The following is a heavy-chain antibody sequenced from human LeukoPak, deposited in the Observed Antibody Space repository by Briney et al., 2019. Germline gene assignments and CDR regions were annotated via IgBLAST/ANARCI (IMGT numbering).Heavy chain of an antibody. Sequence: GGSLRLSRAASGFTVSSNYMSWVRQAPGKGLEWVSVIYSGGSTYYADSVKGRFTISRDNFKNTLFLHMHSLTVEDTAVYYCARSTAAVEHFDYWGQGILVAVSS. J-gene: IGHJ4*02. D-gene: IGHD1-1*01. CDR2: IYSGGST. CDR1: GFTVSSNY. CDR3: ARSTAAVEHFDY. V-gene: IGHV3-53*01.